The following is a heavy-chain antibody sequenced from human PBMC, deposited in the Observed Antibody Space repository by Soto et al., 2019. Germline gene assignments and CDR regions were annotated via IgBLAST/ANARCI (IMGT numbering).Heavy chain of an antibody. D-gene: IGHD2-2*01. CDR1: GGSFSGYY. CDR3: ARRRYCSSTSCQMYNWFDP. J-gene: IGHJ5*02. Sequence: QVQLQQWGAGLLKPSETLSLTCAVYGGSFSGYYWSWIRQPPGKGLEWIGEINHSGSTNYNPSLKSRVSLSVDTSKNQFSLKLSSVTAADTAVYYCARRRYCSSTSCQMYNWFDPWGQGTLVTVSS. V-gene: IGHV4-34*01. CDR2: INHSGST.